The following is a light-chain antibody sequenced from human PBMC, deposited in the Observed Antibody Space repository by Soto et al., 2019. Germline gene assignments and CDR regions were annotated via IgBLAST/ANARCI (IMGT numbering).Light chain of an antibody. CDR2: EAS. CDR3: EQRKNWPPLT. CDR1: QSVSSY. J-gene: IGKJ4*01. Sequence: EIVLTQSPATLSLSPGERATLSCRASQSVSSYLAWYQQKPGQAPRLLIYEASNRATGIPARFSGSGAGTDFTLIISSLEPEDFAVYYCEQRKNWPPLTFGGGTKVEIK. V-gene: IGKV3-11*01.